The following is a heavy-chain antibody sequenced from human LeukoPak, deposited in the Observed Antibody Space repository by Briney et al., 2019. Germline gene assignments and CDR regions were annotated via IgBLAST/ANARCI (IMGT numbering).Heavy chain of an antibody. CDR2: IYSGGNT. D-gene: IGHD3-22*01. J-gene: IGHJ4*02. CDR3: ARRAGDYSHPYDY. Sequence: GGSLRLSCAASGLTVSSNCMSWVREAPGKGLEWVSFIYSGGNTYYADSVKGRFTISRDNSKNTVHLQMNSLRAEDTAMYYCARRAGDYSHPYDYWGQGTLVTVSS. V-gene: IGHV3-53*01. CDR1: GLTVSSNC.